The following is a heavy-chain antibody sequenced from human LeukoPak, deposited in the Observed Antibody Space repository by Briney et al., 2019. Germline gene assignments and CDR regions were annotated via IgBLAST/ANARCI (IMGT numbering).Heavy chain of an antibody. CDR2: ISYDGSNK. CDR3: AKADTAMAPPDY. J-gene: IGHJ4*02. D-gene: IGHD5-18*01. V-gene: IGHV3-30*18. CDR1: GFTFCSYG. Sequence: PGRSLRLSCAASGFTFCSYGMHWVRQAPGKGLEWVAVISYDGSNKYYADSVKGRFTISRDNSKNTLYLQMNSLRAEDTAVYYCAKADTAMAPPDYWGQGTLVTVSS.